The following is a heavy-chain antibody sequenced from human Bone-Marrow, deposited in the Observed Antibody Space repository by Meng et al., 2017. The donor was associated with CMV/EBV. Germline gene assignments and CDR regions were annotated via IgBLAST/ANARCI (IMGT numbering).Heavy chain of an antibody. CDR2: ISSSSSYI. Sequence: EVQLVESGGGLVKPGGSLSLSCAASGFPFSSYSMNWVRQAPGKGLEWVSSISSSSSYIYYADSVKGRFTISRDNAKNSLYLQMNSLRAEDTAVYYCARLEGDWFDPWGQGTLVTVSS. CDR1: GFPFSSYS. V-gene: IGHV3-21*01. D-gene: IGHD3-16*01. CDR3: ARLEGDWFDP. J-gene: IGHJ5*02.